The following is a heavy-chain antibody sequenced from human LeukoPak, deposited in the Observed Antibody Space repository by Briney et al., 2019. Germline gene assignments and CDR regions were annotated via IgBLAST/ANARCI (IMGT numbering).Heavy chain of an antibody. CDR2: IYYSGST. CDR3: ARERYYYDSSGYYYYYGMDV. CDR1: GGSISSYY. J-gene: IGHJ6*02. V-gene: IGHV4-59*12. D-gene: IGHD3-22*01. Sequence: SETLSLTCTVSGGSISSYYWSWIRQPPGKGLEWIGYIYYSGSTYYNPSLKSRVTISVDTSKNQFSLKLSSVTAADTAVYYCARERYYYDSSGYYYYYGMDVWGQGTTVTVSS.